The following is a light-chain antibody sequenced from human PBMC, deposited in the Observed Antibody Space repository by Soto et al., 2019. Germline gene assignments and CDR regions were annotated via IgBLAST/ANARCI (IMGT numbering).Light chain of an antibody. V-gene: IGKV3-20*01. CDR2: GAS. Sequence: EIVLTQSPGTMSLSSGEGANLXXRASQSVSNHYLAWYQQKPGQAPRXLIYGASNRATGIPDRFSGSWSGTDFTLTISRLEPEDFAVYYCQQYGSSGTFGQGTKVDIK. CDR1: QSVSNHY. J-gene: IGKJ1*01. CDR3: QQYGSSGT.